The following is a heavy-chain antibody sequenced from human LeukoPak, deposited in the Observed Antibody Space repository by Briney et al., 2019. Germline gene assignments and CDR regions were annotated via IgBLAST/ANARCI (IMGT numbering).Heavy chain of an antibody. Sequence: KPSETLSLTCTVSGGSVSSRSYYWSWIRQPPGKGLEWIGYIYYSGSTNYNPSLKSRVTISVDTSKNQFSLTLGSVSATDTAVYYCVSPRGFSYGYFDYWGQGTLVTVSS. V-gene: IGHV4-61*01. D-gene: IGHD5-18*01. CDR1: GGSVSSRSYY. CDR2: IYYSGST. CDR3: VSPRGFSYGYFDY. J-gene: IGHJ4*02.